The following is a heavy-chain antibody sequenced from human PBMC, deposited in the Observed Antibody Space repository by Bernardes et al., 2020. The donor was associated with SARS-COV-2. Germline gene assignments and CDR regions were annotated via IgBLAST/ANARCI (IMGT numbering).Heavy chain of an antibody. CDR3: VRDLAGGRGS. D-gene: IGHD2-15*01. J-gene: IGHJ4*02. Sequence: GGSLRLSCVVSGVSFSAYWMHWVRQAPGKGLVWVSRLNEHGTITTYADSVKGRFTISRDNAKNTLYLQMNSLRAEDTATYYCVRDLAGGRGSWGQGTLVTVSS. CDR2: LNEHGTIT. V-gene: IGHV3-74*03. CDR1: GVSFSAYW.